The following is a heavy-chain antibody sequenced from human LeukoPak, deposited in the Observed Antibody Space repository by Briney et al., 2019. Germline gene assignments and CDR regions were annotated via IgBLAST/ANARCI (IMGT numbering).Heavy chain of an antibody. V-gene: IGHV3-23*01. CDR1: GFTFSSYA. CDR2: ISGSGGST. D-gene: IGHD6-19*01. CDR3: AKDLGGIAVAGTGY. Sequence: GGSLRLSCAASGFTFSSYAMSWVRQAPGKGLEWVSAISGSGGSTYYADSVKGRFTISRGNSKNTLYLQMNSLRAEDTAVYYCAKDLGGIAVAGTGYWGQGTLVTVSS. J-gene: IGHJ4*02.